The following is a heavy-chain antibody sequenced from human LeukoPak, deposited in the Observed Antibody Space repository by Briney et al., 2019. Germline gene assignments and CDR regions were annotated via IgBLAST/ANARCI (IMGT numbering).Heavy chain of an antibody. Sequence: SQTLSLTCAVSSGSISNGYYYWNWIRQPAGKGLEWIGRIYFTGSTDYNPSLKSRLIISIDTSKNQFSLKLSSVTAADTAVYYCARLTGYSSESWFDPWGQGTLVTVSS. J-gene: IGHJ5*02. V-gene: IGHV4-61*02. D-gene: IGHD3-9*01. CDR3: ARLTGYSSESWFDP. CDR1: SGSISNGYYY. CDR2: IYFTGST.